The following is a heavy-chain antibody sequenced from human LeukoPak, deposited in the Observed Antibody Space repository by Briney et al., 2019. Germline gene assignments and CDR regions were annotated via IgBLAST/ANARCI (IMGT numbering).Heavy chain of an antibody. CDR2: IWSDGRNK. Sequence: PGRSLRLSCAASGFTFSNYGMHWVRQSPGKGLEWVAVIWSDGRNKYKADSVKGRFTISRDNAKSSLFLQMNSLRAEDAAVYYCARDKPRGSYYGSIFDSWGQGTLVTVSS. V-gene: IGHV3-33*01. CDR3: ARDKPRGSYYGSIFDS. D-gene: IGHD1-26*01. J-gene: IGHJ4*02. CDR1: GFTFSNYG.